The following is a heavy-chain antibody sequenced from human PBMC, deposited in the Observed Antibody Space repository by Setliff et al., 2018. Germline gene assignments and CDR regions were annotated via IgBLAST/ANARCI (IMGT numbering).Heavy chain of an antibody. Sequence: LRLSCVASGFTVSSNYMSWVRQAPGKGLEWVSVIYSGGSTYYADSVKGRFTISRDNSKNTLYLQMNSLRAADTAVYYCAREVGYYDSSGYPDVWGKGTTVTVS. J-gene: IGHJ6*03. D-gene: IGHD3-22*01. CDR3: AREVGYYDSSGYPDV. CDR1: GFTVSSNY. CDR2: IYSGGST. V-gene: IGHV3-66*01.